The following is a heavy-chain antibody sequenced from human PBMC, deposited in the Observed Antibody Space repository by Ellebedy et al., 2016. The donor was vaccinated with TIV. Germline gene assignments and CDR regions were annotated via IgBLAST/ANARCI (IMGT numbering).Heavy chain of an antibody. CDR2: ISSYDGNSK. J-gene: IGHJ4*02. CDR1: GFTFSSYG. CDR3: TKDRSYNTPYYFDY. D-gene: IGHD1-1*01. V-gene: IGHV3-30*18. Sequence: PGGSLRLSCAASGFTFSSYGMHWVRQAPGKGLEWVAVISSYDGNSKYYADSVKGRFTISRDDSKNTLYLQMNSLRAEDTAVYYCTKDRSYNTPYYFDYWGQGTLVTVSS.